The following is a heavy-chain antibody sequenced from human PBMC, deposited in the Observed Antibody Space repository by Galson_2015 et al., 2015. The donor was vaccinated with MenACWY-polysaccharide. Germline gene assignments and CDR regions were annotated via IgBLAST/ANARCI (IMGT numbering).Heavy chain of an antibody. CDR1: GDSVSSHSAA. J-gene: IGHJ6*02. CDR3: ARGPTVTTFYYYGMDV. CDR2: TYYRSKWYN. D-gene: IGHD4-17*01. V-gene: IGHV6-1*01. Sequence: CAISGDSVSSHSAAWSWIRQSPSRGLEWLGRTYYRSKWYNDYAVSVKSRITINPDTSKNQFSLQLNSVTPEDTAVYYCARGPTVTTFYYYGMDVWGQGTTVTVSS.